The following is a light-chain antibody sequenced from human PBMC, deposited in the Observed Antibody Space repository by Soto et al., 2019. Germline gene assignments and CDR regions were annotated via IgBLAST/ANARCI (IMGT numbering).Light chain of an antibody. CDR2: AAS. CDR3: QQLNNYPVT. Sequence: DIQLTQSPSFLSASVGDRVTITCRASQDINSYLAWYQQKPGKAPNLLIYAASTLQSGVPSRFSGSGSGTEFTLTITSLQPEDFATYYCQQLNNYPVTFGQGTKVDIK. V-gene: IGKV1-9*01. J-gene: IGKJ1*01. CDR1: QDINSY.